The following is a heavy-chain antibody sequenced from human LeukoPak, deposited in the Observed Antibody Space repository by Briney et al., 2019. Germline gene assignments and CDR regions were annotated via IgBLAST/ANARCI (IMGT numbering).Heavy chain of an antibody. J-gene: IGHJ3*02. CDR2: IYSGGST. CDR1: GFTFSSYA. Sequence: QPGGSLRLSCAASGFTFSSYAMSWVRQAPGKGLEWVSIIYSGGSTYYADSVKGRFAISRDNSKNTLYLQMNSLRAEDTAVYYCARHLSGDDIWGQGTMVTVSS. D-gene: IGHD4-17*01. CDR3: ARHLSGDDI. V-gene: IGHV3-66*04.